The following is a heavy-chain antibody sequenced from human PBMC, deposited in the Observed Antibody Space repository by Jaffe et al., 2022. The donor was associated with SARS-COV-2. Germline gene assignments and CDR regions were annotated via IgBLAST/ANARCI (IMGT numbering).Heavy chain of an antibody. CDR1: GYTLTELS. J-gene: IGHJ4*02. CDR2: FDPEDGET. V-gene: IGHV1-24*01. CDR3: ATADSSGWYPRAYFDY. Sequence: QVQLVQSGAEVKKPGASVKVSCKVSGYTLTELSMHWVRQAPGKGLEWMGGFDPEDGETIYAQKFQGRVTMTEDTSTDTAYMELSSLRSEDTAVYYCATADSSGWYPRAYFDYWGQGTLVTVSS. D-gene: IGHD6-19*01.